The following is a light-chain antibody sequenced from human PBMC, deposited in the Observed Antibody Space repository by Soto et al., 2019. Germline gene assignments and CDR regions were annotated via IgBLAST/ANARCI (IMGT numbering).Light chain of an antibody. CDR2: TTS. J-gene: IGKJ4*01. Sequence: GDRVTITCRASQTIDKYLNWYQEKPGKAPKLLIYTTSTLQSEVPSRFSGSGSETDFTLTISSLQPEDFATYYCQQSYSTPLTFGGGTKVDIK. CDR1: QTIDKY. CDR3: QQSYSTPLT. V-gene: IGKV1-39*01.